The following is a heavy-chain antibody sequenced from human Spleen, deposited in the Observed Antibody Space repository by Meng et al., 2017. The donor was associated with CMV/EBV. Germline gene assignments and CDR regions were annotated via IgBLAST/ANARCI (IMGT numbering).Heavy chain of an antibody. V-gene: IGHV3-23*01. J-gene: IGHJ4*02. CDR3: AKEGVLGGNYDSRSYFDS. Sequence: GESLKISCAASGFTFDTYAMTWVRQAPGKGLEWVSVISGSGGSTYYADSVKGRFTISRDNSKSTLYLQMNSLRVDDTAVYYCAKEGVLGGNYDSRSYFDSWGQGTLVTVSS. CDR1: GFTFDTYA. D-gene: IGHD3-22*01. CDR2: ISGSGGST.